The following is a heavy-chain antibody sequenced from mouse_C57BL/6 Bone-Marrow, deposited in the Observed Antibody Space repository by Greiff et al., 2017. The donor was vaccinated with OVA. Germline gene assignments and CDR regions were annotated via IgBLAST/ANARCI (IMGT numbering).Heavy chain of an antibody. D-gene: IGHD2-4*01. CDR3: ASGPYYDYDKDY. Sequence: QVQLQQSGAELARPGASVKLSCKASGYTFTSYGISWVKQRTGQGLEWIGEIYPRSGNTYYNEKFKGKATLTADKSSSTAYMDLRSLTSEDSAVYFCASGPYYDYDKDYWGQGTTLTVSS. CDR1: GYTFTSYG. J-gene: IGHJ2*01. V-gene: IGHV1-81*01. CDR2: IYPRSGNT.